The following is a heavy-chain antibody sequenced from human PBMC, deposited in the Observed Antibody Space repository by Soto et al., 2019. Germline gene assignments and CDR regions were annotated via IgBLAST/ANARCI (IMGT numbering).Heavy chain of an antibody. CDR2: INSDGSTT. J-gene: IGHJ6*02. V-gene: IGHV3-74*01. CDR1: GFTFSTYW. CDR3: GRDADSDMGV. Sequence: EVQLVESGGGLVQPGGSLRLSCAASGFTFSTYWMHWVRQAPGKGLVWVSRINSDGSTTNYADSVKGRFTISRDNAKNPLYLQMHSPRAEDTAVYYCGRDADSDMGVWGQGTTVTVSS.